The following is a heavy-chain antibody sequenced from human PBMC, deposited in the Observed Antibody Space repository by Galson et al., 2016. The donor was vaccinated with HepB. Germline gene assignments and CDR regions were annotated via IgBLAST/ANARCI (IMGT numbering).Heavy chain of an antibody. V-gene: IGHV4-39*01. J-gene: IGHJ6*02. CDR1: GGSISSSGFY. Sequence: SETLSLTCTVSGGSISSSGFYWGWIRQPPGKGLEWIGSIYYSGSTSYNPSLKSRVTISVDTSKNQFSLKLSSVTAADTAVYYCARRSITTMHVWGQGTTVTVSS. D-gene: IGHD3-22*01. CDR3: ARRSITTMHV. CDR2: IYYSGST.